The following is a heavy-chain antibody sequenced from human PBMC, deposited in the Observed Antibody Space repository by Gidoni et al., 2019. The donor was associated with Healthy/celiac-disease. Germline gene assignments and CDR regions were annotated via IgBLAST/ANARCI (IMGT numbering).Heavy chain of an antibody. CDR3: AKATGAATPGGYFDY. CDR2: IIGSGGST. Sequence: EVQQLESGGGLVQPGGSLRLYCSASGFTFSSYAMSWVRQAPGKGLECVSAIIGSGGSTYYADSVKGRFTISRDNAKNTLYLQMNSLRAEDTAVEYCAKATGAATPGGYFDYWGQGTLVTVSS. D-gene: IGHD2-15*01. CDR1: GFTFSSYA. V-gene: IGHV3-23*01. J-gene: IGHJ4*02.